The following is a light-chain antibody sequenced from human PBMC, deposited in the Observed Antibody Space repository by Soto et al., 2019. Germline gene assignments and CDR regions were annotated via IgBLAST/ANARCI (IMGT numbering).Light chain of an antibody. Sequence: DIQMTQSPSTLSASVGDRVTITCRASQSISRWVAWYQQKRGKAPKLXLYDVSNLKIGVPARFSGSGSGTECTRTISSLQPDDFETDYCQQYNSYSWTFGQGTKVDIK. CDR3: QQYNSYSWT. CDR2: DVS. J-gene: IGKJ1*01. CDR1: QSISRW. V-gene: IGKV1-5*01.